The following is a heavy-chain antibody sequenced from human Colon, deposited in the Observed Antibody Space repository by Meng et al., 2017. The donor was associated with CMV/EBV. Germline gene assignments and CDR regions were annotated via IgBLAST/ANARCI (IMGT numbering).Heavy chain of an antibody. V-gene: IGHV4-59*08. CDR1: GDSISSYY. Sequence: QVQLQESGPGLVKPSETLSLTCTVSGDSISSYYWSWIRQPPGKGLEWIGHIYYSGSTNYNPSLKSRVTISVDTSKNQFSLKLSSVTATDTAVYYCARQSGYFDYWGQGTLVTVSS. CDR3: ARQSGYFDY. J-gene: IGHJ4*02. CDR2: IYYSGST. D-gene: IGHD3-10*01.